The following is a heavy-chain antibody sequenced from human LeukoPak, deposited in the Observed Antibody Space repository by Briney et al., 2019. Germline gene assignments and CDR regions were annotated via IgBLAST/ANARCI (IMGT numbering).Heavy chain of an antibody. CDR2: IKQDGSEK. J-gene: IGHJ4*02. CDR1: GFTFGSYW. V-gene: IGHV3-7*03. D-gene: IGHD1-26*01. CDR3: ASGSGGSYYLNFYYFDY. Sequence: PGGSLRLSCAASGFTFGSYWMSWVRQAPGKGLEWVANIKQDGSEKYYVDSVKGRFTISRDNAKNSLYLQMNSLRAEDTAVYYCASGSGGSYYLNFYYFDYWGQGTLVTVSS.